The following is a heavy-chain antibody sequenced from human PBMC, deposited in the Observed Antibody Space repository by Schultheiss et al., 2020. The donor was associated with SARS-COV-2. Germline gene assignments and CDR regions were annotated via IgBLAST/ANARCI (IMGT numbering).Heavy chain of an antibody. CDR2: IYYSGST. CDR1: GGSTSSSSYY. D-gene: IGHD2-2*01. Sequence: SETLSLTCTVSGGSTSSSSYYWGWIRQPPGKGLQWIGYIYYSGSTNYNPSLKSRVTISVDTSKNQFSLKLSSVTAADTAVYYCARQKEGIVVVPAATDYWGQGTLVTVSS. V-gene: IGHV4-61*05. CDR3: ARQKEGIVVVPAATDY. J-gene: IGHJ4*02.